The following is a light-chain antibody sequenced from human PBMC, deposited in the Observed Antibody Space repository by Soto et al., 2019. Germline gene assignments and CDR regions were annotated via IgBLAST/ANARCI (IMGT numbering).Light chain of an antibody. J-gene: IGKJ5*01. CDR2: AAS. CDR3: QQYNSYSYT. Sequence: IHMTQSPSTPSASXGNRVTITCRARQSISSCLAWYQQNPGXAPDLVXYAASSLERGVPSRFSGSGSGTEFTPPISSLQPDDFATYYGQQYNSYSYTFGQGTRLEI. CDR1: QSISSC. V-gene: IGKV1-5*01.